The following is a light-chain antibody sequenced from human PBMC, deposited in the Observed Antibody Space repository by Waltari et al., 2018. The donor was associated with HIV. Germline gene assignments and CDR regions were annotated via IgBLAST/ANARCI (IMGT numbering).Light chain of an antibody. V-gene: IGKV3-20*01. CDR3: QQYGGSPPVT. Sequence: EVVLTQSPGTLSLSPGDRATLPCRASQRVSSNFLGWYQQTPGQAPRLLIYAASSRATGIPDRFSGSGSGTDFTLTISRLEPEDFAVYYCQQYGGSPPVTFGQGTRLEIK. J-gene: IGKJ5*01. CDR1: QRVSSNF. CDR2: AAS.